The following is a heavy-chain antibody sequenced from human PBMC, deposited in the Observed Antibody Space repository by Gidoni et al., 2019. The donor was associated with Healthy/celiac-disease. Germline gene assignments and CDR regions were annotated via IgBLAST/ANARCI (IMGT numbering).Heavy chain of an antibody. V-gene: IGHV4-59*01. J-gene: IGHJ5*02. CDR3: ARSVVGARGFGWFDP. Sequence: QVQLQESAPGLVKPSATLSLTCTVSGGSLGSYYWSWIRQPPGKGLECIGYIYYSGITNYNPSLKSRVTISVDTSKNQFSLKLSSVTAADTAVYYCARSVVGARGFGWFDPWGQGTLVTVAS. CDR1: GGSLGSYY. D-gene: IGHD1-26*01. CDR2: IYYSGIT.